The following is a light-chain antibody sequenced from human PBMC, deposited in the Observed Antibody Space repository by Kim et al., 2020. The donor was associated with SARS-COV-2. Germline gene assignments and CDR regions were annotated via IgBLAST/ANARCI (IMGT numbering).Light chain of an antibody. J-gene: IGLJ2*01. V-gene: IGLV4-69*01. Sequence: GSAGTLTCTLTSRRISHAIAWHQQQPEKGPRYLLKLTTDGSHSKGDGIPDRFSGSRSGAEYYLTISRLQSEDEADYYCQTWDTGPVFGGGTQLTVL. CDR2: LTTDGSH. CDR1: SRRISHA. CDR3: QTWDTGPV.